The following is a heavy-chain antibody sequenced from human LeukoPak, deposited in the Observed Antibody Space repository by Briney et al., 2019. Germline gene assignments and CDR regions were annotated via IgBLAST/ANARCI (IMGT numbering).Heavy chain of an antibody. V-gene: IGHV1-2*02. CDR3: ARAGSYSPGFDY. D-gene: IGHD1-26*01. CDR2: INPNSGGT. J-gene: IGHJ4*02. CDR1: GYTFTGYY. Sequence: ASAKVSCKASGYTFTGYYMHWVRQAPGQGLEWMGWINPNSGGTNYAQKFQGRVTMTRDTSISTAYMELSRLRSDDTAVYYCARAGSYSPGFDYWGQGTLVTVSS.